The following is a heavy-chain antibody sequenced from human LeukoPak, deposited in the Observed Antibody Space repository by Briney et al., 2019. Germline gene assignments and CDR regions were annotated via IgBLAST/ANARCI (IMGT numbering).Heavy chain of an antibody. V-gene: IGHV4-4*02. CDR3: ARGGDYRFGY. D-gene: IGHD4-17*01. CDR1: GGSISSGSW. CDR2: IHHSGST. Sequence: PSGTLSLTRAVSGGSISSGSWWGWIRQPPGKGLEWIGEIHHSGSTNYNPSLKSRVTLSVDKSKNQLSLRLTSVTAADTAVYYCARGGDYRFGYWGQGTLVTVSS. J-gene: IGHJ4*02.